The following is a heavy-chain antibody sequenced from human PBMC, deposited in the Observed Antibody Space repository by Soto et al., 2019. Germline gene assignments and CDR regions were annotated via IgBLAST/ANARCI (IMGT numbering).Heavy chain of an antibody. J-gene: IGHJ2*01. D-gene: IGHD2-21*01. Sequence: EVQLVESGGGLVQPGGSLKLSCAASGFTFSDSAMHWVRQASGEGLEWLGRIRSKGNNYATEYGASLKGRFTISRDDSKTTTYLQMSNLNTEDTAVYYCVRYSRTLGWFFDLWGRGTLVTVSS. V-gene: IGHV3-73*02. CDR2: IRSKGNNYAT. CDR1: GFTFSDSA. CDR3: VRYSRTLGWFFDL.